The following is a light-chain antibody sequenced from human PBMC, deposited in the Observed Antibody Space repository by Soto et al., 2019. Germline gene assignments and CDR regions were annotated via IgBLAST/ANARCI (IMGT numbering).Light chain of an antibody. CDR2: EVS. CDR1: SSDVGGYNY. J-gene: IGLJ2*01. CDR3: SSYAGSNRHVV. V-gene: IGLV2-8*01. Sequence: QSVLTQPPSASGSPGQSVTISCTGTSSDVGGYNYVSWYQQHPGKAPKLMISEVSKRPSGVPDRFSGSKSGNTASLTVSGLQAEDEADYYCSSYAGSNRHVVFGGGTQLTVL.